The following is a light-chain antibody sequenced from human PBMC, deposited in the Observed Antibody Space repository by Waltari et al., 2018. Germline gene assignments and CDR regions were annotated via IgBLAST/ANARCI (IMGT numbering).Light chain of an antibody. CDR1: ASNIGGQL. CDR2: RSD. V-gene: IGLV1-44*01. J-gene: IGLJ3*02. CDR3: ASWDDSLNGHWV. Sequence: QSVLTQPPSASGTPGQRVTISCSGSASNIGGQLVNWYQQLPGKAPKLLLYRSDLRPSGVPDRFSGSKSGTSASLAISGLQSEDEADYFCASWDDSLNGHWVFGGGTKVTVL.